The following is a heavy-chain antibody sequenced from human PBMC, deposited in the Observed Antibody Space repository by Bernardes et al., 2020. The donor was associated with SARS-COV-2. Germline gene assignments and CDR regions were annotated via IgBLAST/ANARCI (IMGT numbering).Heavy chain of an antibody. J-gene: IGHJ6*02. CDR3: ARATVTMLGIGYYYYYGMDV. V-gene: IGHV2-70*01. Sequence: SGPTLVKPTQTLTLTCTFSGFSLSTSGMCVSWIRQPPGKALEWLALIDWDDDKYYSTSLKTRLTISKDTSKNQVVLTMTNMDPVDTATYYCARATVTMLGIGYYYYYGMDVWGQGTTVTVSS. CDR1: GFSLSTSGMC. D-gene: IGHD4-17*01. CDR2: IDWDDDK.